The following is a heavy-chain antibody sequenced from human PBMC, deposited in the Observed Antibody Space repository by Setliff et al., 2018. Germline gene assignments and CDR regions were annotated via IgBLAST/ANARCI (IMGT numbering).Heavy chain of an antibody. J-gene: IGHJ4*02. D-gene: IGHD2-21*02. CDR2: ISYGGTT. CDR3: VRKRGGDWIYYFDY. V-gene: IGHV4-39*07. CDR1: GGSISSSYYY. Sequence: PSETLSLTCTVSGGSISSSYYYWGWIRQPPGKGLEWIGTISYGGTTYSNPSLKSRVTISVDTSKNQFSLKLSSVTAADTAIYYCVRKRGGDWIYYFDYWGQGTLVTVSS.